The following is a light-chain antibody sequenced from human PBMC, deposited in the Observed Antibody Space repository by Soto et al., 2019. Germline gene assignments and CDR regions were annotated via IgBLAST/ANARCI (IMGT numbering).Light chain of an antibody. CDR2: GAS. Sequence: EIVMTQSPATLSVSPGERATLSCRASQSVSSNLAWYQQKPGQAPRLLIHGASSRASGIPDRFSGSGSGTDFTLTISRLQPEDFAVYYCQQYASTRWTFGQGTKVDI. CDR1: QSVSSN. V-gene: IGKV3D-15*01. J-gene: IGKJ1*01. CDR3: QQYASTRWT.